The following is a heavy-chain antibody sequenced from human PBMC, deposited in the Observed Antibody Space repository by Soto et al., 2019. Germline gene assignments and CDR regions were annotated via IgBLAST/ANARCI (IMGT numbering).Heavy chain of an antibody. CDR1: GYTFTNYW. CDR3: AKPRYTVTTMVDY. D-gene: IGHD4-17*01. J-gene: IGHJ4*02. CDR2: IYPGDSDA. Sequence: SLKISCQGSGYTFTNYWIGWVRQMPGKGLEWMGIIYPGDSDARYSPSFQDHVTFSVDKSISTAYLQMNSLRAEDTAVYYCAKPRYTVTTMVDYWGQGTLVTVSS. V-gene: IGHV5-51*01.